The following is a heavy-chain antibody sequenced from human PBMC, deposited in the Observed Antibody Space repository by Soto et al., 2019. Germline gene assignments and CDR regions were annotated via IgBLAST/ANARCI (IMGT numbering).Heavy chain of an antibody. V-gene: IGHV4-59*01. CDR3: ARLHWVMREVWFDP. D-gene: IGHD3-22*01. J-gene: IGHJ5*02. CDR2: IYYSVST. CDR1: GGSISSYY. Sequence: SETLSLTCTVSGGSISSYYWSWIRQPPGKGLEWIGYIYYSVSTNYNPSLKSRVTISVDTSKNQFSLTLSSVTPADTAVYSCARLHWVMREVWFDPCSQGTCVTVSS.